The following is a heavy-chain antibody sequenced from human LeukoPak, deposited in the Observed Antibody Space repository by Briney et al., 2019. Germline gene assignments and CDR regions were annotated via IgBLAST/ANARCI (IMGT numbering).Heavy chain of an antibody. Sequence: ASVKVSCKASGYTFTSYYMHWVRQAPGQGLEWMGIINPSGGSTSYAQKFQGRVTMTRNTSTSTVYMELSSLRSEDTAVYYCARRSGYCSSTSCYSFDYWGQGTLVTASS. J-gene: IGHJ4*02. CDR3: ARRSGYCSSTSCYSFDY. D-gene: IGHD2-2*03. CDR1: GYTFTSYY. V-gene: IGHV1-46*01. CDR2: INPSGGST.